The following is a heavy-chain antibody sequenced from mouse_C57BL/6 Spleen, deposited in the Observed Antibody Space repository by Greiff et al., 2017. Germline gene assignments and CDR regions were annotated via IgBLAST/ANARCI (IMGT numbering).Heavy chain of an antibody. CDR2: IFPGSGST. J-gene: IGHJ2*01. CDR1: GYTFTDYY. CDR3: ARGKLGGGGYFDY. Sequence: QVQLKESGPELVKPGASVKISCKASGYTFTDYYINWVKQRPGQGLEWIGWIFPGSGSTYYNEKFKGKATLTVDKSSSTAYMLLSSLTSEDSAVYFCARGKLGGGGYFDYWGQGTTLTVSS. V-gene: IGHV1-75*01. D-gene: IGHD4-1*01.